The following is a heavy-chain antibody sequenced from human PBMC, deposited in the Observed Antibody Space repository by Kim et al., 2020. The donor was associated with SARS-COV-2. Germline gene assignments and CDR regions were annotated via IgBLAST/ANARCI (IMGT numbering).Heavy chain of an antibody. CDR3: ARGGYDFWSGSVRAFDI. J-gene: IGHJ3*02. V-gene: IGHV4-34*01. Sequence: SETLSLTCAVYGGSFSGYYWSWIRQPPGKGLEWIGEINHSGGTNYNPSLKSRVTISVDTSKNQFSLKLSSVTAADTAVYYCARGGYDFWSGSVRAFDIWGQGTMVTVSS. CDR2: INHSGGT. CDR1: GGSFSGYY. D-gene: IGHD3-3*01.